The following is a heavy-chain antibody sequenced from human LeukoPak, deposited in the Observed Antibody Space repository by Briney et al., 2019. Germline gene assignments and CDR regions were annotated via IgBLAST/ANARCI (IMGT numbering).Heavy chain of an antibody. CDR1: GGSISSYY. J-gene: IGHJ4*02. D-gene: IGHD6-19*01. CDR2: IYSSGTT. Sequence: PSETLSLTCTVSGGSISSYYWNWIRQPPGKGLEWIGYIYSSGTTNYNPSLRSRVSMSVDTSKNQFSLRLSSVTAADTAVYYCARVSTGWYHYFDSWGQGTLVTVSS. V-gene: IGHV4-59*12. CDR3: ARVSTGWYHYFDS.